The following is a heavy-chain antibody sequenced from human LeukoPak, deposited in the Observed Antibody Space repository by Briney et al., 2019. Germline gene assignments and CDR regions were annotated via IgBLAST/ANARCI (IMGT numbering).Heavy chain of an antibody. CDR2: INHSGST. Sequence: SETLSLTCAVYGGSFSGYYWSWLRQPPGKGLEWIGEINHSGSTNYNPSLKSRVTISVDTSKNQFSLKLSSVTAADTAVYYCARILGYCSGGSCRDYWGQGTLVTVSS. CDR1: GGSFSGYY. J-gene: IGHJ4*02. CDR3: ARILGYCSGGSCRDY. V-gene: IGHV4-34*01. D-gene: IGHD2-15*01.